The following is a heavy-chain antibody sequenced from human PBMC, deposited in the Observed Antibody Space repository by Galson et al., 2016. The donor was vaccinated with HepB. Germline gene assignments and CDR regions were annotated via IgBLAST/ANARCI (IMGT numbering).Heavy chain of an antibody. CDR3: ARGHNYYYYNGMDV. CDR2: ISGSSSTI. CDR1: GFTFSASS. J-gene: IGHJ6*02. Sequence: SLRLSCAATGFTFSASSLNWVRQAPGKGLEWVSYISGSSSTIHYADSVKGRFTISRDNDKNSLYLEMNSLRGEDTAVYYCARGHNYYYYNGMDVWGQGTTVIVSS. V-gene: IGHV3-48*01.